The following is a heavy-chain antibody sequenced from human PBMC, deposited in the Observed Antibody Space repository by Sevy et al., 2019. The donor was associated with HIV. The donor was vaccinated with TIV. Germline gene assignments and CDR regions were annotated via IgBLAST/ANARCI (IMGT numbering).Heavy chain of an antibody. V-gene: IGHV3-30-3*01. D-gene: IGHD2-2*01. CDR3: ARDGGNSVKWYPLY. Sequence: GGSLRLSCAASGFAFSTHAIHWVRQAPGKGLGWVAGISYEGTDTFYAASVEGRLTISRDNSKNMLSLQINSLRPEDTAVYYCARDGGNSVKWYPLYWGHGTLVTVSS. CDR1: GFAFSTHA. J-gene: IGHJ4*01. CDR2: ISYEGTDT.